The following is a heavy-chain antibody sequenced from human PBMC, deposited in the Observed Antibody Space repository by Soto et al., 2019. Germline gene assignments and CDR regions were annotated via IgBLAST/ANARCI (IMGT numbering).Heavy chain of an antibody. J-gene: IGHJ4*02. D-gene: IGHD3-16*01. CDR3: ARWGTTGGLDV. CDR2: TSYDGSNK. Sequence: QVQLVESGGGVVQPGTSLRLSCVGSGFTFRSYVIHWVRQAPGKGLEWVALTSYDGSNKYYDDSVKGRFTISRDNSRNTVDLQMXXLXXEDXXXXXCARWGTTGGLDVWGQGTLVSVSS. V-gene: IGHV3-30*19. CDR1: GFTFRSYV.